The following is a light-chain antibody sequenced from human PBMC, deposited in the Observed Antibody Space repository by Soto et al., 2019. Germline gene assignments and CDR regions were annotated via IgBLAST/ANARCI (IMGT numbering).Light chain of an antibody. J-gene: IGKJ2*01. CDR3: QQYGSSPMYA. CDR1: QSVSSSY. CDR2: GTS. V-gene: IGKV3-20*01. Sequence: EIVLTQSPGTLSLSPGERATLPCRASQSVSSSYFAWYQQKPGQAPRLLIYGTSGRATGIPDRFSGSGSGTDFTLTISRLEPEDFAVYYCQQYGSSPMYAFGQGTKLEIK.